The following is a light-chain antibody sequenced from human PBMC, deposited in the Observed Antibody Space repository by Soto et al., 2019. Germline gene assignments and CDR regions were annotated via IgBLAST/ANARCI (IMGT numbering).Light chain of an antibody. CDR3: QQYNNWTQT. V-gene: IGKV3D-15*01. CDR2: GAS. J-gene: IGKJ2*01. Sequence: EIVITQSPATLSVSPGERATLSCRASQGVNSNLVWYQQKPGQAPRLLIYGASTRATGIPARFSGSGSGTEFTLNINTLQSEDFAVYYCQQYNNWTQTFGQGTKLEI. CDR1: QGVNSN.